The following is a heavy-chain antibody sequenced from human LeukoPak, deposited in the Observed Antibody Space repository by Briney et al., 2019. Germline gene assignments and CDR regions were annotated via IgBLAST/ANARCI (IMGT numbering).Heavy chain of an antibody. CDR1: GFTFDDYA. Sequence: GRSLRLSCAASGFTFDDYAMHWVRQAPGKGLEWVSGISWNSGSIGYADSVKGRFTISRDNAKNFLYLQMNSLRAEDTALYYCAKDISRDGDYVNAFDIWGQGTMVTVSS. CDR3: AKDISRDGDYVNAFDI. J-gene: IGHJ3*02. CDR2: ISWNSGSI. V-gene: IGHV3-9*01. D-gene: IGHD4-17*01.